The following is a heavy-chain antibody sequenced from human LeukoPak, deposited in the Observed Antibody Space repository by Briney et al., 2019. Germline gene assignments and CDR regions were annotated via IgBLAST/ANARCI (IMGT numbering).Heavy chain of an antibody. Sequence: PGGSLRLSCAASGFTFSSYGMHWVRQAPGKGLEWVAVISYDGSNKYYADSVKGRFTISRDNSKNTLYLQMSSLRAEDTAVHYCAKDQGRGAAAGTHFQHWGQGTLVTVSS. CDR2: ISYDGSNK. D-gene: IGHD6-13*01. CDR3: AKDQGRGAAAGTHFQH. V-gene: IGHV3-30*18. J-gene: IGHJ1*01. CDR1: GFTFSSYG.